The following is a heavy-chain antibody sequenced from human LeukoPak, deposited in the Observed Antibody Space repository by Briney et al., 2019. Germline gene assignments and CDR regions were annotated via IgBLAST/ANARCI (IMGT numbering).Heavy chain of an antibody. CDR1: GYTFTGYY. Sequence: GASVEVSCKASGYTFTGYYMHWVRQAPGQGLEWMGWINPNSGATNYAQKFQGRVTVTRDTSIRTAYMELSSLRSDDTAVYYCARERDSTAVAGYWGQGTLVTVSS. CDR3: ARERDSTAVAGY. D-gene: IGHD6-19*01. V-gene: IGHV1-2*02. J-gene: IGHJ4*02. CDR2: INPNSGAT.